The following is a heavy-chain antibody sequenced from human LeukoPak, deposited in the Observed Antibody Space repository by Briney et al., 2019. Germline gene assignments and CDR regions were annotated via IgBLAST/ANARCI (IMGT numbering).Heavy chain of an antibody. D-gene: IGHD4-17*01. Sequence: ASVKVSCKASGGTFSSYAISWVRQAPGQGLEWMGGIIPIFGTANYAQKFQGRVTITADKSTSTAYMGLSSLRSEDTAVYYCARAPLPDYGDYRDYWGQGTLVTVSS. CDR1: GGTFSSYA. J-gene: IGHJ4*02. CDR2: IIPIFGTA. CDR3: ARAPLPDYGDYRDY. V-gene: IGHV1-69*06.